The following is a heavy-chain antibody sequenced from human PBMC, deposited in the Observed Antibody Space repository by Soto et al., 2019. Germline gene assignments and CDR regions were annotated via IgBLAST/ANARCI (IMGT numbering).Heavy chain of an antibody. D-gene: IGHD3-22*01. J-gene: IGHJ3*02. Sequence: PGGSLRLSCAASGFTFSTYAMSWVRQAPGKGLEWVSAISRSGGSTYYADSVKGRFTISRDNSKNTLYLQMNSLRAEDTAVYYCARPNYYDSINDAFDIWGQGTMVTVSS. V-gene: IGHV3-23*01. CDR3: ARPNYYDSINDAFDI. CDR1: GFTFSTYA. CDR2: ISRSGGST.